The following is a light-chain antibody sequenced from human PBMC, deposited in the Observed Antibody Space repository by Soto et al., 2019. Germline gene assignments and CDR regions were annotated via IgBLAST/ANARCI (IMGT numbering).Light chain of an antibody. CDR2: EVS. J-gene: IGLJ1*01. Sequence: QSALTQPASVSVSPGQSITISCTGTSSDVGGYNYVSWYQQHPGKAPKRMIYEVSNRPSGVSNRFSGSKSGNTASLTISGLQAEDEADYYCSSYTSSSTLVFGTGTKLTVL. CDR1: SSDVGGYNY. V-gene: IGLV2-14*01. CDR3: SSYTSSSTLV.